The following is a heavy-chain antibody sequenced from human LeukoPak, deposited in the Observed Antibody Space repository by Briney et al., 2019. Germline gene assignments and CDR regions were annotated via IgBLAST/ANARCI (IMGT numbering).Heavy chain of an antibody. V-gene: IGHV3-74*01. J-gene: IGHJ4*02. CDR2: INSDGSWT. CDR1: GSYW. D-gene: IGHD2/OR15-2a*01. Sequence: PGGSLRLSCAASGSYWMHWVRQAPGKGLVWVTHINSDGSWTSYADSVKGRFTISKDNAKNTVYLQMNNLRAEDTAVYYCVSFYETYWGRGTLVTVSS. CDR3: VSFYETY.